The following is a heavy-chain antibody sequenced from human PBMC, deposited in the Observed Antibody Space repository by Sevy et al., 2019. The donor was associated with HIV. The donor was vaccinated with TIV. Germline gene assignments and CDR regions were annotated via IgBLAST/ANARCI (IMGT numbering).Heavy chain of an antibody. J-gene: IGHJ5*02. Sequence: GGSLRLSCAASGFSLTTSDMHWVRQAPGKGLEWVALISYDGSNKNYADSVKGRFTISRDNSKNTLYLQMNSLRAEDTAVYYCARDQHDYGGNLRTGWFDPWGQGTLVTVSS. D-gene: IGHD4-17*01. CDR3: ARDQHDYGGNLRTGWFDP. CDR1: GFSLTTSD. V-gene: IGHV3-30*19. CDR2: ISYDGSNK.